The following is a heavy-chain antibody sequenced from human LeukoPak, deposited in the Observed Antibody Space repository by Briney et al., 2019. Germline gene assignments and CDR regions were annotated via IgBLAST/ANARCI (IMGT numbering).Heavy chain of an antibody. CDR1: GFSLPTSGVS. CDR2: IDWDDDK. CDR3: ARMYFGDYKDMDV. J-gene: IGHJ6*03. V-gene: IGHV2-70*11. Sequence: SGPALVEPTQTLTLTCTFSGFSLPTSGVSVTWIRQPPGRALEWLARIDWDDDKYYNTSLEARLTISKDTSKNQVILTVTDMDPVDSATYYCARMYFGDYKDMDVWGKGTTVTVSS. D-gene: IGHD3-10*01.